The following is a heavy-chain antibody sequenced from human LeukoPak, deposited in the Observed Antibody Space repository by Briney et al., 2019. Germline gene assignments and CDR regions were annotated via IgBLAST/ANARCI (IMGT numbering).Heavy chain of an antibody. V-gene: IGHV3-23*01. Sequence: PGGSLRLSCAASGFTFNTYWMNWVRQAPGKGLEWVSAISGSGGSTYYADSVKGRFTISRDNSKNTLYLQMNSLRAEDTAVYYCAKYPGGGATAPFDYWGQGTLVTVSS. CDR3: AKYPGGGATAPFDY. CDR1: GFTFNTYW. J-gene: IGHJ4*02. CDR2: ISGSGGST. D-gene: IGHD1-26*01.